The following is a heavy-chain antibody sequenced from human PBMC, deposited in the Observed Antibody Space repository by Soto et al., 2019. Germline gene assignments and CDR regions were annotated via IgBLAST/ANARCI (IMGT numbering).Heavy chain of an antibody. D-gene: IGHD2-21*02. CDR3: ERQRTSVVTQAYFDS. J-gene: IGHJ4*02. CDR1: GDSINNRSYY. Sequence: PSETLSLTCTVTGDSINNRSYYWGWIRQPPGKGLEWIGSIYYSGSTYNNPSLKSRVSMSVDTSKNQFSLKLRPVTAADTALYYCERQRTSVVTQAYFDSWGQGSPVPVSS. CDR2: IYYSGST. V-gene: IGHV4-39*01.